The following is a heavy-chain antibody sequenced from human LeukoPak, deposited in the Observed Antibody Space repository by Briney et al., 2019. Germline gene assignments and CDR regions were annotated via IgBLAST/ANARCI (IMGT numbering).Heavy chain of an antibody. CDR2: IYYSGST. D-gene: IGHD2-15*01. CDR1: GGSISSYY. V-gene: IGHV4-59*01. J-gene: IGHJ4*02. CDR3: AREVYCSGGSCYSFDY. Sequence: SETLSLTCTVSGGSISSYYWSWIRQPPGKGLEWIGYIYYSGSTNYNPSLKSRVTISVDTSKNQFSLKMSSVTAADTAVYYCAREVYCSGGSCYSFDYWGQGTLVTVSS.